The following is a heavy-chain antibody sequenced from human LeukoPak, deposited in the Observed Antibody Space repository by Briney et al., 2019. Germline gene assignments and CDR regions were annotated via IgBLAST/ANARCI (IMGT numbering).Heavy chain of an antibody. CDR2: MYYSGST. D-gene: IGHD6-19*01. Sequence: PSETLSLTCTVSGGSIGRSSFYWGWIRQPPGKGLEWIGSMYYSGSTYYNPSLKSRVTISVDTSKNQFSLKLSSVTAADTAVYYCARQSSSGSDLFDPWGQGTLVTVSS. CDR1: GGSIGRSSFY. V-gene: IGHV4-39*01. CDR3: ARQSSSGSDLFDP. J-gene: IGHJ5*02.